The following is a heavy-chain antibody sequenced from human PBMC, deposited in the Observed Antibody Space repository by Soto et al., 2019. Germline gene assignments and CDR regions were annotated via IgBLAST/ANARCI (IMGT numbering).Heavy chain of an antibody. V-gene: IGHV1-18*01. CDR1: GYTFISYG. D-gene: IGHD5-12*01. CDR3: ARTNGDDYGSSDYDYGSSDY. J-gene: IGHJ4*02. Sequence: ASVKVSCKASGYTFISYGISWVRQAPGQGLEWMGWVNIYNGNTNYAQKLQDRLTMTTDISTSTAYMELRSLRSDDTAIYFCARTNGDDYGSSDYDYGSSDYWGQGTLVTVSS. CDR2: VNIYNGNT.